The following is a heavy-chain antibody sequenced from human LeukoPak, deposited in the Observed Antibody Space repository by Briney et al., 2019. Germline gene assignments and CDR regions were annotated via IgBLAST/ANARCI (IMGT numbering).Heavy chain of an antibody. V-gene: IGHV3-7*01. D-gene: IGHD2-15*01. CDR3: ARDRWELLSNSYHYCGLDV. Sequence: GVSLRVSCAAPGFTFSNYWMSWVRQAPGKGLEWVANIKQDGSEKCYVDSVKGRFTISRDNAKNSLYLQMNSLRAEDTAVYYRARDRWELLSNSYHYCGLDVWGQGTTVTVSS. CDR1: GFTFSNYW. CDR2: IKQDGSEK. J-gene: IGHJ6*02.